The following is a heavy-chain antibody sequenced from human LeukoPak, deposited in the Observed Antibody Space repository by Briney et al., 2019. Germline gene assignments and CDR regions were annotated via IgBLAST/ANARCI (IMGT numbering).Heavy chain of an antibody. D-gene: IGHD3-22*01. J-gene: IGHJ3*02. Sequence: GGSLRLSCAASGFTVSSNYMSWVRQAPGKGLEWVSVIYSGGSTYYADSVKGRFTISRHNSKNTLYLQMNSLRAEDTAVYYCAREAYDSSGYYAFAFDIWGQGTMVTVSS. CDR2: IYSGGST. CDR1: GFTVSSNY. V-gene: IGHV3-53*04. CDR3: AREAYDSSGYYAFAFDI.